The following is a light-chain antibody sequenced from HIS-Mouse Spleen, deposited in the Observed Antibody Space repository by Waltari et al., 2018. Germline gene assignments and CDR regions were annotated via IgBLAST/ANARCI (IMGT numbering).Light chain of an antibody. Sequence: SYELTQPPSVSVSPGQTARTTCPGNALPKKYAYWSQQKSGQAPVPVIYEDSKRPSGIPERFSGSSSGTMATLTISGAQVEDEADYYCYSTDSSGNHRVFGGGTKLTVL. J-gene: IGLJ2*01. CDR2: EDS. CDR1: ALPKKY. CDR3: YSTDSSGNHRV. V-gene: IGLV3-10*01.